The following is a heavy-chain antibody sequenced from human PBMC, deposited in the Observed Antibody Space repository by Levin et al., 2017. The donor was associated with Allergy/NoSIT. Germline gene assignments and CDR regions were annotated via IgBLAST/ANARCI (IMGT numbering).Heavy chain of an antibody. V-gene: IGHV4-59*01. Sequence: PSETLSLTCTVSGGSISSYYYSWIRQPPGKGLEWIGYMYYSGSTNYNPSLKSRVTISVDTSKNQFSLKLMSVTAADTAVYYCARATRSSLIHYVDHWGQGTLVTVSS. CDR3: ARATRSSLIHYVDH. D-gene: IGHD6-13*01. J-gene: IGHJ4*02. CDR2: MYYSGST. CDR1: GGSISSYY.